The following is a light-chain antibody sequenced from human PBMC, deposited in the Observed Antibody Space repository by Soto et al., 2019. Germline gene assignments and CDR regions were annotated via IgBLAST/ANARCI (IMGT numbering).Light chain of an antibody. J-gene: IGLJ1*01. Sequence: QSALAQPASVSGSPGQSITISCSGSSIDVGDNNYVSWYQHHPGKAPKLIIYEVSNRPSGVSNRFSGSSSDNTASLTISGLLPDDEADYYCSSYTSSRAYVFGIGTKLTVL. CDR3: SSYTSSRAYV. V-gene: IGLV2-14*01. CDR1: SIDVGDNNY. CDR2: EVS.